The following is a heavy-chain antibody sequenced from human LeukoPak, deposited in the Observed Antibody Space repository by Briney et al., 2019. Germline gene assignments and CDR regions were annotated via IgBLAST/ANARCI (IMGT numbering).Heavy chain of an antibody. V-gene: IGHV4-34*01. Sequence: PSETLSLTCAVYGGSFSGYYWSWIRQPPGKGLEWIGEINHSGSTNYNPSLKSRVTISVDTSKNQFSLKLSSVTAADTAVYYCARGHCPGEWLLYVHRCSDAFDIWGQGTMVTVSS. CDR1: GGSFSGYY. J-gene: IGHJ3*02. D-gene: IGHD3-3*01. CDR2: INHSGST. CDR3: ARGHCPGEWLLYVHRCSDAFDI.